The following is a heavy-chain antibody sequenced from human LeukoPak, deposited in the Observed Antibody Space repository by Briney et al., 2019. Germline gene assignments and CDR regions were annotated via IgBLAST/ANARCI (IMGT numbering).Heavy chain of an antibody. Sequence: GGSLRLSCAASGFTFSSYSMTWVRQAPGKGLEWVSSISSSSSYIYYADSVKGRFTISRDNAKNSLYLHMNSLRAEDTAVFYCARVDQRDAYNLNYFDYWGQGTLVTVSS. J-gene: IGHJ4*02. D-gene: IGHD5-24*01. CDR2: ISSSSSYI. V-gene: IGHV3-21*01. CDR1: GFTFSSYS. CDR3: ARVDQRDAYNLNYFDY.